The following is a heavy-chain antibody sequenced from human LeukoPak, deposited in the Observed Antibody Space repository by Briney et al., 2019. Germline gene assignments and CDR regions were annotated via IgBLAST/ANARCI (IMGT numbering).Heavy chain of an antibody. CDR1: GFTFSSYG. V-gene: IGHV3-48*01. Sequence: PGGSLTLSCAASGFTFSSYGMNWVGQAPGKGLEWVSYISSSSSTIYYADSVKGRFTISRDNSKNTLYLQMNSLRAEDTAVYYCASQKGYDSSGDDNWFDPWGQGTLVTVSS. J-gene: IGHJ5*02. CDR2: ISSSSSTI. D-gene: IGHD3-22*01. CDR3: ASQKGYDSSGDDNWFDP.